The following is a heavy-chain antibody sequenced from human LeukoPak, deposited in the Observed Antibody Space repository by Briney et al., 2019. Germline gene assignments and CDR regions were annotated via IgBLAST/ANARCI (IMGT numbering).Heavy chain of an antibody. CDR3: AREIPAAGTVAVDY. CDR1: GYTFTSYG. V-gene: IGHV1-18*01. Sequence: ASVKVSCKASGYTFTSYGISWVRQAPGQGLEWMGWISAYNGNTNYAQKLQDRVTMTTDTSTSTAYMELRSLRSDDTAVYYCAREIPAAGTVAVDYWGQETLVTVSS. J-gene: IGHJ4*02. D-gene: IGHD6-13*01. CDR2: ISAYNGNT.